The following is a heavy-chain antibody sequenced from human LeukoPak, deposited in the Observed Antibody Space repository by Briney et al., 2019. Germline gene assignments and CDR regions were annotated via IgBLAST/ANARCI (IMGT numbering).Heavy chain of an antibody. D-gene: IGHD6-19*01. J-gene: IGHJ4*02. Sequence: PSETLSLTCTVSGGSISSGGYYWSWIRQHPGKGLEWIGYIYYSGSTYYNPSLKSRVTISVDTSKNQFSLKLSSVTAADTAVYYFSRSIAVADFPDYWGQGTLVTVSS. CDR1: GGSISSGGYY. CDR3: SRSIAVADFPDY. V-gene: IGHV4-31*03. CDR2: IYYSGST.